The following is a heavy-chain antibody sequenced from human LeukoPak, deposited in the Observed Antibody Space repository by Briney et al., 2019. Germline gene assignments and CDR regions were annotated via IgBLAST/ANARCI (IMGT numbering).Heavy chain of an antibody. Sequence: GGSLRLSCAASGFTFSSYWMSWVRQAPGKGLEWVSYISSSGSTIYYADSVKGRFTISRDNAKNSLYLQMNSLRAEDTAVYYCAREGYSGYVRGYYFDYWGQGTLVTVSS. CDR3: AREGYSGYVRGYYFDY. V-gene: IGHV3-48*04. CDR1: GFTFSSYW. CDR2: ISSSGSTI. J-gene: IGHJ4*02. D-gene: IGHD5-12*01.